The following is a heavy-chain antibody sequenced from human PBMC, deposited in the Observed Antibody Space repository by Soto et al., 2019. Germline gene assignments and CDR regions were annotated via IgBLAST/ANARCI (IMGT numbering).Heavy chain of an antibody. CDR3: AKGQHCSSTSCYFYHYGMDV. Sequence: QVQLVESGGGVVQPGRSLRLSCVGSGFTFSTYGMHWVRQAPGKGLEWVAVISYDGKNKYYADSVKGRLTISRDNSKNTVYLQMNSLRGEDTAVYYCAKGQHCSSTSCYFYHYGMDVWGQGTTVAVSS. V-gene: IGHV3-30*18. D-gene: IGHD2-2*01. J-gene: IGHJ6*02. CDR2: ISYDGKNK. CDR1: GFTFSTYG.